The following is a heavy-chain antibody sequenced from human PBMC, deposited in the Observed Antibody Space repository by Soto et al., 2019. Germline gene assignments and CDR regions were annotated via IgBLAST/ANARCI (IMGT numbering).Heavy chain of an antibody. V-gene: IGHV4-34*01. J-gene: IGHJ5*02. CDR3: ARQRWNKGSSWYRVNWFDP. Sequence: QVQLQQWGAGLLKPSETLSLTCAVYGGSFSGYYWSWIRQPPGKGLEWNGEINHSGSTNYNPSLKSRVTISVDTSKNQFSLKLSSVTAADTAVYYCARQRWNKGSSWYRVNWFDPWGQGTLVTVSS. CDR2: INHSGST. CDR1: GGSFSGYY. D-gene: IGHD6-13*01.